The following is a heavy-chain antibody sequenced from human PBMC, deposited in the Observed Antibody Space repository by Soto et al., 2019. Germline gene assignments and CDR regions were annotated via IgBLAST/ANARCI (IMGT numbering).Heavy chain of an antibody. CDR3: ARVPLKCSTCYLLDY. CDR1: GFTFSNYG. CDR2: IGYDGSNK. J-gene: IGHJ4*02. V-gene: IGHV3-33*01. Sequence: QVQLVESGGGVVQPGRSLRLSCAASGFTFSNYGMHWVRQAPGKGLEWVAIIGYDGSNKHYGDFVKGRFTISRDNAKNTLYLQMNSLRAEDTAVYYCARVPLKCSTCYLLDYWGQGTQVTVSS. D-gene: IGHD2-2*01.